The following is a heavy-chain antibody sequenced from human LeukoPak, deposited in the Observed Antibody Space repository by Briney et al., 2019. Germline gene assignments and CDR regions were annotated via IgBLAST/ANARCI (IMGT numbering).Heavy chain of an antibody. CDR1: GGSFSGYY. CDR3: ARAGIVATMHYFDY. CDR2: INHSGST. J-gene: IGHJ4*02. Sequence: SETLSLTCAVYGGSFSGYYWSWIRQPPGKGLERIGEINHSGSTNYNPSLKSRVTISVDTFKNQFSLKLSSVTAADTAVYYCARAGIVATMHYFDYWGQGTLVTVSS. D-gene: IGHD5-12*01. V-gene: IGHV4-34*01.